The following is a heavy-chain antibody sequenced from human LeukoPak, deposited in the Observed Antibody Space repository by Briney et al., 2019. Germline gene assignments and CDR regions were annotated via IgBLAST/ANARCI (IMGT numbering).Heavy chain of an antibody. Sequence: ASVKVSCKASGYTFTSYGISWVRQAPGQGLEWMGWISAYNGNTNYAQKLQGRVTMTTDTSTSTAYMELRSLRSDDTAAYYCARGDIVVVPAAIRPYAFDIWGQGTMVTVSS. V-gene: IGHV1-18*01. CDR2: ISAYNGNT. D-gene: IGHD2-2*02. J-gene: IGHJ3*02. CDR1: GYTFTSYG. CDR3: ARGDIVVVPAAIRPYAFDI.